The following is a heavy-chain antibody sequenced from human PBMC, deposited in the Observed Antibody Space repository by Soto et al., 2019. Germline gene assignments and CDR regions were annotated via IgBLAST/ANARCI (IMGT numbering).Heavy chain of an antibody. CDR1: GGSISSSSYY. V-gene: IGHV4-39*01. J-gene: IGHJ6*02. CDR2: IYYSGST. Sequence: ASETLSLTCTVSGGSISSSSYYWGWIRQPPGKGLEWIGSIYYSGSTYYNPSLKSRVTISVDTSKNQFSLKLSSVTAADTAVYYCARHQPMVRGVIRYYYYGMDVWGQGTTVTVSS. D-gene: IGHD3-10*01. CDR3: ARHQPMVRGVIRYYYYGMDV.